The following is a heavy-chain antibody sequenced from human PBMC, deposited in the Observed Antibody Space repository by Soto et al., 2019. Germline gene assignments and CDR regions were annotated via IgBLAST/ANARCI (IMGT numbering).Heavy chain of an antibody. CDR1: GFTFSSYS. CDR3: ARASGIAVSATGAFDI. Sequence: EVQLVESGGGLVKPGESLRLSCAASGFTFSSYSMTWVLQAPGKGLEWVSSISSSSSYIYYTDSVKGRFTISRDKYKNSLYLQMNSLRAEDTAVYYCARASGIAVSATGAFDIWGQGTMVTVSS. D-gene: IGHD6-19*01. V-gene: IGHV3-21*01. J-gene: IGHJ3*02. CDR2: ISSSSSYI.